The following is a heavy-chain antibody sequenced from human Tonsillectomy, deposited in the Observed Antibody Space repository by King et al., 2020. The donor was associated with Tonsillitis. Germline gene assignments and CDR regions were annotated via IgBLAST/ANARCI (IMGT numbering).Heavy chain of an antibody. Sequence: VTLKESGPALVKATQTLTLTCTFSGFSLSTIGMCVSWIRQPPGKALEWLALIDWDDEKYYTTAMKTRLTISKDNSKNQVVLTMTNMDPVDTATYYCARTVGVSRFDPWGQGTLVTVSS. CDR1: GFSLSTIGMC. D-gene: IGHD2-15*01. CDR2: IDWDDEK. CDR3: ARTVGVSRFDP. J-gene: IGHJ5*02. V-gene: IGHV2-70*01.